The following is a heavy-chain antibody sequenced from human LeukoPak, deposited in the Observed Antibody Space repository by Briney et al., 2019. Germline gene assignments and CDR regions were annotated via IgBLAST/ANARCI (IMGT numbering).Heavy chain of an antibody. CDR2: MNPSSGNT. D-gene: IGHD5-18*01. CDR3: ARRTSDTAMVDYYYMDV. Sequence: ASVKVSCKASGYTFTSYDINWVRQATGQGLEWMGWMNPSSGNTGYAQKFQGRVTMTRNTSISTAYMELSSLRSEDTAAYYCARRTSDTAMVDYYYMDVWGKGTTVTVSS. J-gene: IGHJ6*03. V-gene: IGHV1-8*01. CDR1: GYTFTSYD.